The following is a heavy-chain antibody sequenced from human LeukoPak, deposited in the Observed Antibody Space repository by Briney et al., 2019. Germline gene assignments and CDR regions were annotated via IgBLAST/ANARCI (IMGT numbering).Heavy chain of an antibody. D-gene: IGHD3-10*01. V-gene: IGHV4-39*07. CDR3: ASPMTFALRRVAGI. CDR1: GGSISSSSYY. J-gene: IGHJ3*02. Sequence: NPSETLSLTCTVSGGSISSSSYYWGWIRQPPGKGLEWIGSIYYSGSTYYNPSLKSRVTMSVDRSKNQFSLRLTSVTAADTAVYYCASPMTFALRRVAGIWGQGTMVTVSA. CDR2: IYYSGST.